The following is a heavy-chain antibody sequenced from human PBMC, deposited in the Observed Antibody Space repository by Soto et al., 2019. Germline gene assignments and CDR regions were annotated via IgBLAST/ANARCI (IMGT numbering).Heavy chain of an antibody. V-gene: IGHV3-33*01. CDR1: GFTFSSYG. D-gene: IGHD6-19*01. CDR3: ARDGAFWEAVAGTGLNPSYYFDY. J-gene: IGHJ4*02. Sequence: QVQLVESGGGVVQPGRSLRLSCAASGFTFSSYGMHWVRQAPGKGLEWVAVIWYDGSNKYYADSVKGRFTISRDNSKNTLYLQMNSLRAEDTAVYYCARDGAFWEAVAGTGLNPSYYFDYWGQGTLVTVSS. CDR2: IWYDGSNK.